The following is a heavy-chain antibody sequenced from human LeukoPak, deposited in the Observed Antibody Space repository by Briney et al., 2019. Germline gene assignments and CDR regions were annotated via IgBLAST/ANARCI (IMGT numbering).Heavy chain of an antibody. D-gene: IGHD3-9*01. J-gene: IGHJ4*02. CDR2: TYHSGST. V-gene: IGHV4-30-2*01. CDR3: ARGPKIQYELFDWLYYFDY. Sequence: SETLSLTCAVSGGSISSGGYSWSWIRQPPGKGLEWIGYTYHSGSTYYNPSLKSRVTISVDRSKNQFSLKLSSVTAADTAVYYCARGPKIQYELFDWLYYFDYWGQGTLVTVSS. CDR1: GGSISSGGYS.